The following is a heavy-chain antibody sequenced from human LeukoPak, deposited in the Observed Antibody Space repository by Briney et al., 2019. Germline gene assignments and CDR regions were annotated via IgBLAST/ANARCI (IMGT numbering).Heavy chain of an antibody. CDR3: ARVNPPYYDILTGYYGGYYFDY. J-gene: IGHJ4*02. D-gene: IGHD3-9*01. CDR2: IKQDGSEE. Sequence: GGSLRLSCAASGFTFSNYWMSWVRQAPGKGLEWVANIKQDGSEEDYVDSVRGRFTISRDNAKNSLSLQMSSLRAEDTAVYYCARVNPPYYDILTGYYGGYYFDYWGQGTLVTVSS. CDR1: GFTFSNYW. V-gene: IGHV3-7*01.